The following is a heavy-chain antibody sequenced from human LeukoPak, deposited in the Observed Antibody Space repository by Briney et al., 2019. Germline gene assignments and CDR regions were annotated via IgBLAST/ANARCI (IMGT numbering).Heavy chain of an antibody. CDR2: IKQDGSGK. V-gene: IGHV3-7*01. D-gene: IGHD5-24*01. Sequence: GGSLRLSCAASVFTFISYWMTWVRQAPGKGLEWVANIKQDGSGKYYVDSVKGRFTISRDNAKNSLYLQMNSLRAEDTAVYYCAGGRDVYRYWGQGTLVTVSS. CDR3: AGGRDVYRY. CDR1: VFTFISYW. J-gene: IGHJ4*02.